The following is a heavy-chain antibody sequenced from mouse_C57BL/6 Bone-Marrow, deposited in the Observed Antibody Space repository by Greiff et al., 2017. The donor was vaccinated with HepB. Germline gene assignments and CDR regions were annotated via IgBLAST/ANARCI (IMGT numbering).Heavy chain of an antibody. CDR2: IYPGDGDT. J-gene: IGHJ3*01. D-gene: IGHD2-4*01. CDR3: ARPPGDYDGAWFAY. V-gene: IGHV1-80*01. Sequence: QVQLQQSGAELVKPGASVKISCKASGYAFSSYWMNWVKQRPGKGLEWIGQIYPGDGDTNYNGKFKGKATLTADKSSSTAYMQLSSLTSEDSAVYFCARPPGDYDGAWFAYWGQGTLVTVSA. CDR1: GYAFSSYW.